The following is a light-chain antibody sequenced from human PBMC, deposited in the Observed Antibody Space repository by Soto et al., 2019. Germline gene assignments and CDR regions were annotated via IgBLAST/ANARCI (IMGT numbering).Light chain of an antibody. CDR2: DVS. CDR3: SAYTPSVTYV. CDR1: SSDVGAYNS. V-gene: IGLV2-14*01. J-gene: IGLJ1*01. Sequence: QSVLTQPASVSVSPGQSITISCTGTSSDVGAYNSVSWYQQHPGKAPKLIIYDVSTRPSGISDRFSGSKSGNTASLTISGLQAEDESDYYCSAYTPSVTYVFGTGTKLTVL.